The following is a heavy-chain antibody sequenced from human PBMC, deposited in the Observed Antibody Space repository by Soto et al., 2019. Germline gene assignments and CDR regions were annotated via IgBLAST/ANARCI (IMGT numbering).Heavy chain of an antibody. CDR3: ARVSEIRYYDSSGYPYYFDY. CDR2: IYYSGST. D-gene: IGHD3-22*01. J-gene: IGHJ4*02. Sequence: SETLSLTCTVSGGSISSTFYYWVWIRQPPGKGLEWIGSIYYSGSTSYNPSHNPSLKSRLTMSVDTSNNQFSLKLSSVTAADTAVYYCARVSEIRYYDSSGYPYYFDYWGQGTLVTVSS. CDR1: GGSISSTFYY. V-gene: IGHV4-39*07.